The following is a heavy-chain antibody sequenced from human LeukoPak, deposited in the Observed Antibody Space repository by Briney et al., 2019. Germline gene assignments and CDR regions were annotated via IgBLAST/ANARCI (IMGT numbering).Heavy chain of an antibody. CDR1: GFTFSSYA. D-gene: IGHD3-10*01. J-gene: IGHJ4*02. Sequence: GGSLRLSCAASGFTFSSYAMHWVRQAPGKGLEWVAIIWYGGSNKYYADSVKGRFTISRDNSKNTLYLQMNSLRPEDTAFYYCAKAEGQIYGSGSYYFDYWGQGALVTVSS. V-gene: IGHV3-30*02. CDR2: IWYGGSNK. CDR3: AKAEGQIYGSGSYYFDY.